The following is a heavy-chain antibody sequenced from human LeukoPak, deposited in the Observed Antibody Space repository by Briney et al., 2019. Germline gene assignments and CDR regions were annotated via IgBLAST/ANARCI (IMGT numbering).Heavy chain of an antibody. J-gene: IGHJ6*02. CDR1: GFTFSNYA. CDR2: ISASGGGT. V-gene: IGHV3-23*01. D-gene: IGHD6-19*01. CDR3: ARDAGYSSAYGMDV. Sequence: GGSLRLSCAASGFTFSNYALSWVRQAPGKGLEWVSGISASGGGTYYADSVKGRFTISRDNSKNTLYLQMNSLRAEDTAVYYCARDAGYSSAYGMDVWGQGTTVTVSS.